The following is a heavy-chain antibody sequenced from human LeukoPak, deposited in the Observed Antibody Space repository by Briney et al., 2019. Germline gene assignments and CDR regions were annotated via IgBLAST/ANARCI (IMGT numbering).Heavy chain of an antibody. CDR1: SGSINSYY. CDR2: IYTTGAT. D-gene: IGHD1-26*01. CDR3: GRQGYTASYYFLDF. V-gene: IGHV4-4*07. Sequence: SETLSLTCTVSSGSINSYYWGWVRQPPGRGLEWIGRIYTTGATQYNPSLKSRVTMSIDTSTNQFSLNLRSMTAADTAVYYCGRQGYTASYYFLDFWSQGTLVAVS. J-gene: IGHJ4*02.